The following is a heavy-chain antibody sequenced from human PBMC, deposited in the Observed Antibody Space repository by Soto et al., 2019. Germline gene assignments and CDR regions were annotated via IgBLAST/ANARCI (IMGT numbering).Heavy chain of an antibody. V-gene: IGHV3-23*01. CDR3: AKSGDIVVVVAARFDY. Sequence: PGGSLRLSCVASGFAFSSYAMSWVRQAPGRGLEWVSAISGSGGSTYYADSVKGRFTISRDNSKNTLYLQMNSLRAEDTALYYCAKSGDIVVVVAARFDYWGQGTLVTVSS. CDR2: ISGSGGST. CDR1: GFAFSSYA. D-gene: IGHD2-15*01. J-gene: IGHJ4*02.